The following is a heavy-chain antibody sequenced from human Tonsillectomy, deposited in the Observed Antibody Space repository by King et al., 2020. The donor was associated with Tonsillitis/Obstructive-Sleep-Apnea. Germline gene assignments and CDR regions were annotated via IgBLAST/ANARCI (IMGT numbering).Heavy chain of an antibody. CDR3: AKASGGSSDYYYYMDV. J-gene: IGHJ6*03. CDR2: ISWNSGSI. V-gene: IGHV3-9*01. Sequence: GQLVQSGGGLVQPGRSLRLSCAASGFTFDDYAMHWVRQAPGKGLEWVSGISWNSGSIGYADSVKGRFTISRDNAKNSLYLQMNSLRAEDTALYYCAKASGGSSDYYYYMDVWGKGPRSPSP. CDR1: GFTFDDYA. D-gene: IGHD6-6*01.